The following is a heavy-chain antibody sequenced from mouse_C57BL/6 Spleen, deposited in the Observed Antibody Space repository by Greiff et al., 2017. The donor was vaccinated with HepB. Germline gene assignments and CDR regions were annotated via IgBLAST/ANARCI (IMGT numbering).Heavy chain of an antibody. V-gene: IGHV14-3*01. CDR2: IDPANGNT. Sequence: DVKLQESVAELVRPGASVKLSCTASGFNIKNTYMHWVKQRPEQGLEWIGRIDPANGNTKYAPKFQGKATITADTSSNTAYLQLSSLTSEDTAIYYCASAGTYRPAGFAYWGQGTLVTVSA. CDR1: GFNIKNTY. D-gene: IGHD5-1*01. CDR3: ASAGTYRPAGFAY. J-gene: IGHJ3*01.